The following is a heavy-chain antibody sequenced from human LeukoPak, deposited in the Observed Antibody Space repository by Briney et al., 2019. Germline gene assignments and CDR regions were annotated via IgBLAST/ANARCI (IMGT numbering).Heavy chain of an antibody. CDR2: IYSGGST. CDR3: ARARRLEWKDYFDY. Sequence: GGSLRLSCAASGLTVSSNYMSWVRQAPGKGLEWVSVIYSGGSTYYADSVKGRFTISRDNSKNTLYLQMNSLRAEDTAVYYCARARRLEWKDYFDYWGQGTLVTVSS. CDR1: GLTVSSNY. J-gene: IGHJ4*02. D-gene: IGHD3-3*01. V-gene: IGHV3-53*01.